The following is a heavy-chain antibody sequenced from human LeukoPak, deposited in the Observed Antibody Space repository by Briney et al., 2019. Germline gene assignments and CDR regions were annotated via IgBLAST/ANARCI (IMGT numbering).Heavy chain of an antibody. CDR2: ISWNSGSI. CDR1: GFTFDDYA. J-gene: IGHJ3*02. D-gene: IGHD3-22*01. CDR3: AKDMSLYYDSSGFDAFDI. V-gene: IGHV3-9*01. Sequence: GGSLRLSCAASGFTFDDYAMHWVRQAPGKGLEWVSGISWNSGSIGYADSVKGRFTISRDNAKNSLYLQMNSLRAEDTALYYCAKDMSLYYDSSGFDAFDIWGQGTMVTVSS.